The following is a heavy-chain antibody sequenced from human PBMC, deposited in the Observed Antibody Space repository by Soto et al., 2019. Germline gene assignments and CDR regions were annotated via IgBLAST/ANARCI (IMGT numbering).Heavy chain of an antibody. CDR1: GFTFSSYG. V-gene: IGHV3-33*01. D-gene: IGHD3-10*01. J-gene: IGHJ6*02. CDR3: ARVGEDYYYGMDV. Sequence: GGSLSLSCAASGFTFSSYGMHWVRQAPGKGLEWVAVIWYDGSNKYYADSVKGRFTISRDNSKNTLYLQMNSLRAEDTAVYYCARVGEDYYYGMDVWGQGTTVTVSS. CDR2: IWYDGSNK.